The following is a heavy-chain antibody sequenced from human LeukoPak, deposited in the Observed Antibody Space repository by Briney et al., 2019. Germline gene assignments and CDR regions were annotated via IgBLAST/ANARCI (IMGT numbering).Heavy chain of an antibody. CDR3: AASGWYLLPGVH. J-gene: IGHJ4*02. CDR1: GFTFSTFAM. V-gene: IGHV4-4*08. Sequence: PGGSLRLSCAASGFTFSTFAMIWVRQPPGKGLEWIGRISSSGSTNYNPSLKSRVTISVDTSKNQFSLKLSSVTAADTAVYFCAASGWYLLPGVHWGQGTLVTVSS. D-gene: IGHD6-19*01. CDR2: ISSSGST.